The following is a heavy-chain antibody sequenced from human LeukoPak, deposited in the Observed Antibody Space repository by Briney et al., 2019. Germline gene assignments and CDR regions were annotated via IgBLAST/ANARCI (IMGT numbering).Heavy chain of an antibody. D-gene: IGHD2-21*02. CDR1: GFTFSSYG. J-gene: IGHJ4*02. Sequence: PGGSLRLSCAASGFTFSSYGMHWVRQAPGKGLEWVAVIWYDGSNKYYADSVKGRFTISRDNSKNTLYLQMNSLRAEDTAAYYCAKAVDDYFFDYWGQGTLVTVSS. CDR2: IWYDGSNK. CDR3: AKAVDDYFFDY. V-gene: IGHV3-33*06.